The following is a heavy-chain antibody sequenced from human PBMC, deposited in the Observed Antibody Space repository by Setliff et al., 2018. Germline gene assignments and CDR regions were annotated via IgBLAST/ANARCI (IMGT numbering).Heavy chain of an antibody. CDR1: GYSISSGYY. J-gene: IGHJ4*02. Sequence: SETLSLTCAVSGYSISSGYYWGWIRQPPGKGLEWIGSIYHSGSTYYNPSLKSRVTISVDTSKNQFSLKLTSVTAADTAVYYCARDNNPGYRGYWGRFDYWGQGTLVTVSS. CDR2: IYHSGST. CDR3: ARDNNPGYRGYWGRFDY. V-gene: IGHV4-38-2*02. D-gene: IGHD3-16*02.